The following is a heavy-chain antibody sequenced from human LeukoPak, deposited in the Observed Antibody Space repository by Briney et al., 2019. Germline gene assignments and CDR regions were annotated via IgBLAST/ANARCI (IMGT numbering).Heavy chain of an antibody. Sequence: SETLSLTCTVSGGSISSYYWSWIRQPPGKGLEWIGYIYYSGSTNYNPSLKSRVTISVDTSKNQFPLKLSSVTAADTAVYYCARSSRYYYGSGSLFDYWGQGTLVTVSS. CDR2: IYYSGST. J-gene: IGHJ4*02. CDR1: GGSISSYY. D-gene: IGHD3-10*01. V-gene: IGHV4-59*01. CDR3: ARSSRYYYGSGSLFDY.